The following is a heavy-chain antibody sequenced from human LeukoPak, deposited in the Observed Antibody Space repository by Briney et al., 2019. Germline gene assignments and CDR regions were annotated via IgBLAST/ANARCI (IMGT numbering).Heavy chain of an antibody. D-gene: IGHD1-26*01. Sequence: SETLSLTCVVSGYAISRGHYWGWIRQSPGKGLEWIGSFYAGGSIYYNPSLKSRVTIVEDTSRNQFSLKMTSVTAADTAVYYCTREVVEVPTAVIDYWGQGALVTVSS. CDR3: TREVVEVPTAVIDY. V-gene: IGHV4-38-2*02. J-gene: IGHJ4*02. CDR1: GYAISRGHY. CDR2: FYAGGSI.